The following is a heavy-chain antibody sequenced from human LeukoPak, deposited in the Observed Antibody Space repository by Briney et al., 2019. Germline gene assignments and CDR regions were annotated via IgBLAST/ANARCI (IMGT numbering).Heavy chain of an antibody. CDR3: ARTPIVVVPAARADYYYYMGV. V-gene: IGHV1-69*13. D-gene: IGHD2-2*01. J-gene: IGHJ6*03. Sequence: SVKVSCKASGYTFTSYDINWVRQATGQGLEWMGGIIPIFGTANYAQKFQGRVTITADESTSTAYMELSSLRSEDTAVYYCARTPIVVVPAARADYYYYMGVWGKGTTVTVSS. CDR2: IIPIFGTA. CDR1: GYTFTSYD.